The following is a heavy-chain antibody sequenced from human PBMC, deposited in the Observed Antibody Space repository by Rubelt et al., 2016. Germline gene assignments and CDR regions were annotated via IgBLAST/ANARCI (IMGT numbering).Heavy chain of an antibody. V-gene: IGHV4-31*03. CDR3: ATLDSVVVPAATDLGY. J-gene: IGHJ4*02. CDR1: GGSISSGGYY. Sequence: QVQLQESGPGLVKPSQTLSLTCTVSGGSISSGGYYWSWIRQHPGKGLEWIGSISYSGSTYYYPSLRSRVAISVDSSKNTFSRELSSVTAADTAVYYCATLDSVVVPAATDLGYWGQGTLVTVSS. D-gene: IGHD2-2*01. CDR2: ISYSGST.